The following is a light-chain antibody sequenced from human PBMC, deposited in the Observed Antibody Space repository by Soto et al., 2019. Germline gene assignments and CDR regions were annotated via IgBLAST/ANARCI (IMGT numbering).Light chain of an antibody. CDR2: DAS. V-gene: IGKV1-33*01. Sequence: DIQMTQSPSSLSASVGDRVTITCQASQDISNYLNWYQQKPGKAPKLLIYDASNLETGVPSRFSGSGAGTDFTLPISSLQPEDIATYYCPQYDNLPGVRFGPGTKVDIK. J-gene: IGKJ3*01. CDR1: QDISNY. CDR3: PQYDNLPGVR.